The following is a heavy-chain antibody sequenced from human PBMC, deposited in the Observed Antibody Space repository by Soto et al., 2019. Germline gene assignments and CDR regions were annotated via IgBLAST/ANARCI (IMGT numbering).Heavy chain of an antibody. J-gene: IGHJ4*02. CDR3: AIPSGLTVTGPDY. D-gene: IGHD6-19*01. CDR1: GFTVSSEA. V-gene: IGHV3-53*01. CDR2: IYSGGRT. Sequence: GGSLRLSCAASGFTVSSEAMSWVRQAPGKALEGVSVIYSGGRTYYADSVKGRFSISRDNSKNMVYLQMDSLRVEDTAVYYCAIPSGLTVTGPDYWGQGTLVTVSS.